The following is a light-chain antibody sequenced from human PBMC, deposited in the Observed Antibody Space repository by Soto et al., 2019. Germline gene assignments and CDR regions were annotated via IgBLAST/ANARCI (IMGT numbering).Light chain of an antibody. J-gene: IGKJ1*01. CDR1: QSVGSN. CDR3: QQYGSSPRT. V-gene: IGKV3-20*01. Sequence: EIVMTQSPATLSVSPGERATLSCRASQSVGSNLAWYQQKPGQAPRLLIYGASSRATGIPDRFSGSGSGTDFTLTISRLEPEDFAVYYCQQYGSSPRTFGQGTKVEIK. CDR2: GAS.